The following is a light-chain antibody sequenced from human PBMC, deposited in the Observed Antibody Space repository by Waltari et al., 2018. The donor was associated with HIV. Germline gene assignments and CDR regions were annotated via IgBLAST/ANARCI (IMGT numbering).Light chain of an antibody. Sequence: QSALTQPASVSGSPGQSITISCTGTSGDVGGYNFVRWDQNHPGKAPKLIIYNVNSRPSGVSIRFSGSRSANTASLTISGLQAEDEADYFCSSYTSSGPRYVLFGGGTRLTVL. J-gene: IGLJ2*01. V-gene: IGLV2-14*03. CDR1: SGDVGGYNF. CDR2: NVN. CDR3: SSYTSSGPRYVL.